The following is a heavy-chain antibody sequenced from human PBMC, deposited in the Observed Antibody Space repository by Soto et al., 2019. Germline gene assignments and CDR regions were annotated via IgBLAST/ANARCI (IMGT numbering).Heavy chain of an antibody. CDR1: GYTFTSYG. CDR2: ISAYNGNT. V-gene: IGHV1-18*01. J-gene: IGHJ4*02. D-gene: IGHD3-3*01. Sequence: ASVKVSCKASGYTFTSYGISWVRQAPGQGLEWMGWISAYNGNTNYAQKLQGRVTMTTDTSTSTAYMELRSLRSDDTAVYYCAATAYYDFWSGYYWGSSDYWGQGTLVTVSS. CDR3: AATAYYDFWSGYYWGSSDY.